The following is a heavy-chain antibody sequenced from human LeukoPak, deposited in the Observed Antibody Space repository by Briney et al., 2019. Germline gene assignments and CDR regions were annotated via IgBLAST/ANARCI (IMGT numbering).Heavy chain of an antibody. CDR1: GDSVSSNSAA. CDR2: TYYRSKWYN. V-gene: IGHV6-1*01. Sequence: SQTLSLTCAISGDSVSSNSAAWNWIRQSPSRGLEWLGRTYYRSKWYNDYAVSVKSRITINPDTSKNQFSLQLNSVTPEDTAVYYCARDRGVAGTWAPFKVYYGMDVWGQGTTVTVSS. CDR3: ARDRGVAGTWAPFKVYYGMDV. J-gene: IGHJ6*02. D-gene: IGHD6-19*01.